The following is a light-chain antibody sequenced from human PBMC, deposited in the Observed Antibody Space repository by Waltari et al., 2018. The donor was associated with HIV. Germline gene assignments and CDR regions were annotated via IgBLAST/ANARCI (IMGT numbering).Light chain of an antibody. V-gene: IGLV2-8*01. Sequence: QSALTHPPSASGSPEQSVTISCTGTSSDVGGSKYVSWYQQHPGKAPKLMIYEVNKRPSGVPDRFSGSKSANTASLTVSGLQADDEADYYCNSYAGSNNWVFGGGTKLTVL. J-gene: IGLJ3*02. CDR1: SSDVGGSKY. CDR2: EVN. CDR3: NSYAGSNNWV.